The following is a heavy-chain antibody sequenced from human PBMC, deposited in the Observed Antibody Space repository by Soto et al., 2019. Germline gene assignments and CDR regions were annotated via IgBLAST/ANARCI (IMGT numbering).Heavy chain of an antibody. CDR3: ARDKDREQLGGNYYYTLDV. D-gene: IGHD1-1*01. CDR2: IIPIFRTP. Sequence: QVQLVQSGAEVLKPGSSVKVSGKASGETFDTFAISWLRQAPGQGLEWMGGIIPIFRTPDYAQKFQGRVTITADVSTSTAYMELSSLRSEDTAVYYCARDKDREQLGGNYYYTLDVWGQGTTVTVSS. CDR1: GETFDTFA. V-gene: IGHV1-69*12. J-gene: IGHJ6*02.